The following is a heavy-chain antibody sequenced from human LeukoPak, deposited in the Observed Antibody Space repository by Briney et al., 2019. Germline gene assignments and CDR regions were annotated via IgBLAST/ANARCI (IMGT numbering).Heavy chain of an antibody. Sequence: GASVKVPCKASGGTFSSYTISWVRQAPGQGLEWMGRIIPILGIANYAQKFQGRVTITADKSTSTAYMELSGLRSEDTAVYYCANDGMDVWGQGTTVTVSS. J-gene: IGHJ6*02. CDR2: IIPILGIA. CDR1: GGTFSSYT. CDR3: ANDGMDV. V-gene: IGHV1-69*02.